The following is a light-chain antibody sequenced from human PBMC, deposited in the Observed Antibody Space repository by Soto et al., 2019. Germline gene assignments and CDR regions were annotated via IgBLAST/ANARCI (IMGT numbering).Light chain of an antibody. V-gene: IGKV3-11*01. CDR3: QQRSHWPPLT. Sequence: EIVLTQSPATLSLSPGERATLSCRASQSVTNYLAWYQQKPGQAPRLLIYDASNRATGIPDRFSGSGSGTDFTLTSSSLEPEDFAVYYCQQRSHWPPLTFGGGTRVEIK. J-gene: IGKJ4*01. CDR2: DAS. CDR1: QSVTNY.